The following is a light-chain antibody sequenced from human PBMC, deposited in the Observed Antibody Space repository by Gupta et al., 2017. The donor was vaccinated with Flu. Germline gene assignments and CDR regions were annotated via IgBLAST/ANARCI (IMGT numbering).Light chain of an antibody. Sequence: VLTQSPRTLSLSPRERATLSCRASQSLGSGYLAWYQQKPGQAPRLLIHGASSRATGIPDRFSGSGSGTDFTLTSSRVEPEDSAVYSCQQYGRSPRSFGQGTKVEIK. J-gene: IGKJ1*01. CDR3: QQYGRSPRS. CDR2: GAS. CDR1: QSLGSGY. V-gene: IGKV3-20*01.